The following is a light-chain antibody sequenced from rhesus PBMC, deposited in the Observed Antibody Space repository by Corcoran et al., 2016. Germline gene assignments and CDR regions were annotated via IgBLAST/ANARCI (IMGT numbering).Light chain of an antibody. CDR3: LQSMNSVT. V-gene: IGKV7-13*01. CDR1: ASVNVFGINL. Sequence: DIVLTQSQASLAVSPGQRATITCRARASVNVFGINLIHWYRQKPGHPPNLLIYKESKKRRGVPGRFWGSGSGTDFTLTSKPVESDDAVDYYGLQSMNSVTFGQGNKVEIK. CDR2: KES. J-gene: IGKJ1*01.